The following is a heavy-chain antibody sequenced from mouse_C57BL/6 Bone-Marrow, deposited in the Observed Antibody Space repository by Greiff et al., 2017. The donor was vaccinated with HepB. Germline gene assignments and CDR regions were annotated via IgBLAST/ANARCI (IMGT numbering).Heavy chain of an antibody. J-gene: IGHJ1*03. CDR1: GFSLTSYA. CDR3: ARNRGYGNYWYFDV. Sequence: VKLVESGPGLVAPSQSLSITCTVSGFSLTSYAISWVRQPPGKGLEWLGVIWTGGGTNYNSALKSRLSISKDNSKSQVFLKMNSLQTDDTARYYCARNRGYGNYWYFDVWGTGTTVTVSS. V-gene: IGHV2-9-1*01. D-gene: IGHD2-1*01. CDR2: IWTGGGT.